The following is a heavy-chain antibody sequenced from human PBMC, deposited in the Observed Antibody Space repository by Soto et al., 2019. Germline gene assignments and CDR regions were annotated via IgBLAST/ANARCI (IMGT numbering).Heavy chain of an antibody. Sequence: LRLSCSASGFTFEDFAMHWVRRVPGKGLEWVAGNRWNGEAVGYAASVKGRCTSSRDNAKKLLFLQMNSLRVDDTALYYCVKDGEAASPGWFDTWGQGTQVTVSS. CDR2: NRWNGEAV. D-gene: IGHD6-6*01. CDR1: GFTFEDFA. J-gene: IGHJ5*02. CDR3: VKDGEAASPGWFDT. V-gene: IGHV3-9*01.